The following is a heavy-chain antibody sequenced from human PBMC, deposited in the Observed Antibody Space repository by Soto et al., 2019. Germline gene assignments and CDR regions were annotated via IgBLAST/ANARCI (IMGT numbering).Heavy chain of an antibody. CDR2: ISYDGSNK. CDR3: AKDAGGNFDY. J-gene: IGHJ4*02. D-gene: IGHD3-16*01. Sequence: QVQLVESGGGVVQPGRSLRLSCAASGFTFSSYGMHWVRQAPGKGLEWVAVISYDGSNKYYADSVKGRFTISRDNSKNTLYLQMNSLRAEDTAVYYCAKDAGGNFDYWGQGTLVTVSS. V-gene: IGHV3-30*18. CDR1: GFTFSSYG.